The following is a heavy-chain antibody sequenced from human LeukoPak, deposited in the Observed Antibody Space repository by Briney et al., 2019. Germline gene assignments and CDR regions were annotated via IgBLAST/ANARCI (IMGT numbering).Heavy chain of an antibody. D-gene: IGHD2-21*02. CDR3: ARVLISPGGIVVVTAIDMDY. CDR1: GFTFSSYS. Sequence: PGGSLRLSCAASGFTFSSYSMNWVRQAPGKGLEWVSSISSSSSYIYYADSVKGRFTISRDNAKNSLYLQMNSLRAEDTAVYYCARVLISPGGIVVVTAIDMDYWGQGTLVTVSS. CDR2: ISSSSSYI. V-gene: IGHV3-21*01. J-gene: IGHJ4*02.